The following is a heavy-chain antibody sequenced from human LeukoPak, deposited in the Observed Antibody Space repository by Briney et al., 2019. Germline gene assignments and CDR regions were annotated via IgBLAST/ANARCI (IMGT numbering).Heavy chain of an antibody. Sequence: PSQTLSLTCTVSGGSISSGGYYWSWIRQHPGKGLEWIGYIYYSGSTYYNPSLKSRVTISVDRSKNQFSLKLSSVTAADTAVYYCARGGSGSYVVFDYWGQGTLVTVSS. CDR2: IYYSGST. V-gene: IGHV4-31*03. D-gene: IGHD3-10*01. CDR1: GGSISSGGYY. CDR3: ARGGSGSYVVFDY. J-gene: IGHJ4*02.